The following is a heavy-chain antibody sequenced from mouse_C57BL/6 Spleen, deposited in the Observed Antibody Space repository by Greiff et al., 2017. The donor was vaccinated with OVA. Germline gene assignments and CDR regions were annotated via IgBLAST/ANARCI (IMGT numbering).Heavy chain of an antibody. D-gene: IGHD1-1*01. J-gene: IGHJ2*01. CDR2: IYPGSGNT. CDR1: GYTFTDYY. CDR3: ARWGTTVYFDY. V-gene: IGHV1-76*01. Sequence: VKLMESGAELVRPGASVKLSCKASGYTFTDYYINWVKQRPGQGLEWIARIYPGSGNTYYNEKFKGKATLTAEKSSSTAYMQLSSLTSEDSAVYFCARWGTTVYFDYWGQGTTLTVSS.